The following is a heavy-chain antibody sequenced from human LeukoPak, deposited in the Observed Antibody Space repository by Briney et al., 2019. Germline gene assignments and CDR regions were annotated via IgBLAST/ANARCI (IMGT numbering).Heavy chain of an antibody. CDR3: ARSGSGRGYCSSTSCPKRYFQH. CDR2: INPSGGST. Sequence: ASVKVSCKASGYTFTSYYMHWVRQAPGQGLEWMGIINPSGGSTSYAQKFQGRVTITRNTSISTAYMELSSLRSEDTAVYYCARSGSGRGYCSSTSCPKRYFQHWGQGTLVTVSS. CDR1: GYTFTSYY. V-gene: IGHV1-46*01. J-gene: IGHJ1*01. D-gene: IGHD2-2*01.